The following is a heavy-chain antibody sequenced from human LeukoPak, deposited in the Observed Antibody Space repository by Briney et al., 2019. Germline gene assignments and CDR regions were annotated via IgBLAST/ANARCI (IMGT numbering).Heavy chain of an antibody. V-gene: IGHV3-33*01. CDR3: ARDSQLEDYYYYYMDV. CDR1: GFTFSSYG. CDR2: IWYDGSNK. Sequence: PGGSLRLSCTASGFTFSSYGMHWVRQAPGKGLEWVAVIWYDGSNKYYADSVKGRFTISRDNSKNTLYLQMNSLRAEDTAVYYCARDSQLEDYYYYYMDVWGKGTTVTVSS. D-gene: IGHD6-6*01. J-gene: IGHJ6*03.